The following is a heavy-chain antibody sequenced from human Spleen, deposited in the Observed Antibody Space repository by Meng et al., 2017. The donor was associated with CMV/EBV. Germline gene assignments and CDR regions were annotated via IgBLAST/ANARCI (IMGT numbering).Heavy chain of an antibody. D-gene: IGHD3-3*01. CDR1: GFTFSTYA. CDR3: AKVSGNYDFWSASDY. J-gene: IGHJ4*02. Sequence: GESLKISCAASGFTFSTYAIHWVRQAPGKGLDWVAFIRYDGSNKYYADSVKGRFTISRDNSKNTLYLQMDSLRAEDTAVYYCAKVSGNYDFWSASDYWGQGTLVTVSS. CDR2: IRYDGSNK. V-gene: IGHV3-30*02.